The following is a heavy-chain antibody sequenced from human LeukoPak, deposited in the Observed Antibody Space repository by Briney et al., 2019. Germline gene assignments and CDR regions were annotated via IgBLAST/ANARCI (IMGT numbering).Heavy chain of an antibody. CDR2: IYSGGST. Sequence: PSETLSLTCAVSGGSISSSNYMSWVRQAPGKGLEWVSVIYSGGSTYYADSVKGRFTISRDNSKNTLYLQMNSLRAEDTAVYYCARGGQAYCTNGVCPSPFDYWGQGTLVTVSS. V-gene: IGHV3-53*01. CDR3: ARGGQAYCTNGVCPSPFDY. CDR1: GGSISSSNY. J-gene: IGHJ4*02. D-gene: IGHD2-8*01.